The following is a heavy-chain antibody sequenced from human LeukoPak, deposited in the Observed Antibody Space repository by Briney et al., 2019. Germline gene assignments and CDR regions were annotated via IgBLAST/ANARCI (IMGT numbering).Heavy chain of an antibody. V-gene: IGHV4-38-2*02. J-gene: IGHJ4*02. D-gene: IGHD3-3*01. CDR2: IYHSGST. CDR1: GYSISSGYY. Sequence: SETLSLTCTVSGYSISSGYYWGWIRQPPGKGLEWIGSIYHSGSTYYNPSLKSRVTISVDTSKNQFSLKLSSVTAADTAVYYCAGEGFLEWLSYYFDYWGQGTLVTVSS. CDR3: AGEGFLEWLSYYFDY.